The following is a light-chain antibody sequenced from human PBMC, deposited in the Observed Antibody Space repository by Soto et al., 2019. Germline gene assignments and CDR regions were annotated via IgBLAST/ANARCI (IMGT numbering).Light chain of an antibody. Sequence: QSALTQPASVSGSAGQSITISCSGTMRDVGAYNLVSWYQQHPGTAPKLIIYEVRNRPSDISSRFSGSRSGNTASLTISGLQPEDEGDYYRSAYTARSTLVFGGGTKLTVL. V-gene: IGLV2-14*01. CDR1: MRDVGAYNL. CDR2: EVR. CDR3: SAYTARSTLV. J-gene: IGLJ3*02.